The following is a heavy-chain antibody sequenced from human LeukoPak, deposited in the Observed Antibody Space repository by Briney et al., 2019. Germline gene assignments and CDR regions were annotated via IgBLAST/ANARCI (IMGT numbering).Heavy chain of an antibody. CDR3: ARDSGGLAAAGKLGWYFDY. J-gene: IGHJ4*02. D-gene: IGHD6-13*01. V-gene: IGHV4-39*07. Sequence: SETLSLTCAVSGGSISDNKLYWGWIRQSPGKGLQWIVSIYYSGTTYYNPSLQSRVTISVHTSKNQFFLKLSSVTAADTAVYYCARDSGGLAAAGKLGWYFDYWGQGTLVTVSS. CDR1: GGSISDNKLY. CDR2: IYYSGTT.